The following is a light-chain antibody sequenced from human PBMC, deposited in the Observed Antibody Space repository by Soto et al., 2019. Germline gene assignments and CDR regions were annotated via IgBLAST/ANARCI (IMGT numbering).Light chain of an antibody. CDR2: DVS. Sequence: QSALTQPASVSGSPGLSIAISCTGTSSDVGGYNSVSWYQQHPGKAPKLMIYDVSNRPSGVSNRFSGSKSGNTASLTISGPRGGGGGYYYFSLNNTGGFFVFGKGTKPTAL. CDR1: SSDVGGYNS. V-gene: IGLV2-14*01. CDR3: SLNNTGGFFV. J-gene: IGLJ1*01.